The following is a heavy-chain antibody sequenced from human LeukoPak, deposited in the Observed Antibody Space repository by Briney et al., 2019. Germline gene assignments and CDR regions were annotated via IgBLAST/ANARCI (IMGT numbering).Heavy chain of an antibody. CDR2: ISSSSSNI. CDR1: GFTFSSYS. Sequence: SGGSLRLSCAASGFTFSSYSMNWVRQAPGKGLEWVSSISSSSSNIYYADSVKGRFTISKDNAKNSLYLQMNSLRAEDTAVYYCARGPYTDYWGQGTLVTVSS. CDR3: ARGPYTDY. J-gene: IGHJ4*02. V-gene: IGHV3-21*01. D-gene: IGHD2-2*02.